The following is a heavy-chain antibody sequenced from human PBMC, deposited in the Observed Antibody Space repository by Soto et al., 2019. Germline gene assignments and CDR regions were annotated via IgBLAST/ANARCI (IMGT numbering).Heavy chain of an antibody. CDR2: MDPNSGNT. Sequence: ASVTVSCEESVYTFTSYDINWVRQAPGQGLEWMGWMDPNSGNTGYAQKFQGRATMTRNTSISTAYMELSSLRSEDTAVYYCARGLYSSSSGSKVIDYWGQGTLVTVSS. CDR1: VYTFTSYD. D-gene: IGHD6-6*01. J-gene: IGHJ4*02. CDR3: ARGLYSSSSGSKVIDY. V-gene: IGHV1-8*01.